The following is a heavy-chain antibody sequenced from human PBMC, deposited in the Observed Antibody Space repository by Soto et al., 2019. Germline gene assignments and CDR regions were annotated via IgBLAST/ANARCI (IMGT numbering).Heavy chain of an antibody. Sequence: GGSLRLCCAAPGFTFRSFAMSGVRQAPGKGLEWVSSITDSGDETYYSDSVRGRFTITRDNPKNTVFLLLNSLRAEDTARYYCAKDAAGRVAARFDHWGEGNLGTVSS. V-gene: IGHV3-23*01. J-gene: IGHJ4*02. D-gene: IGHD6-13*01. CDR2: ITDSGDET. CDR1: GFTFRSFA. CDR3: AKDAAGRVAARFDH.